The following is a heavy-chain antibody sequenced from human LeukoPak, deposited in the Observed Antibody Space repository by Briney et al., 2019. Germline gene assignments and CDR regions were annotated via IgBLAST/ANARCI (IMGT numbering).Heavy chain of an antibody. CDR3: AREVVDSGYDRFDY. J-gene: IGHJ4*02. Sequence: GASVKVSCKASGYTFTSYAMHWVRQAPGQRLEGMGWINAGNGNTKYSQKFQGRVTITRDKSASTAYMELSSLRSEDTAVYYCAREVVDSGYDRFDYWGQGTLVTVSS. CDR2: INAGNGNT. D-gene: IGHD5-12*01. V-gene: IGHV1-3*01. CDR1: GYTFTSYA.